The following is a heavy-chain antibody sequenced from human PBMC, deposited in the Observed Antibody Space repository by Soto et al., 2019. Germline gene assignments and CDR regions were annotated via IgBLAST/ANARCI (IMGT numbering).Heavy chain of an antibody. Sequence: QITLNESGPTVVKPAETLTLTCTFSGFSLTTSGVGVGWIRQSPGKAPEWLALIYWDDDKRYSASLKSRLTITKDTSNCQVVLNMARVDAADTATYYCAHRILRTVFGLVTTTAIYFDFWGQGTPVVVSS. CDR1: GFSLTTSGVG. CDR3: AHRILRTVFGLVTTTAIYFDF. CDR2: IYWDDDK. D-gene: IGHD3-3*01. V-gene: IGHV2-5*02. J-gene: IGHJ4*02.